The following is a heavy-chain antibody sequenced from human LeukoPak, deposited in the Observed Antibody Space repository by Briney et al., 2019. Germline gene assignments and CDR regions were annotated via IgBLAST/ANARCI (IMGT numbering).Heavy chain of an antibody. CDR1: GYTFTSYY. J-gene: IGHJ3*02. V-gene: IGHV1-24*01. CDR3: ATPQQLDAFDI. CDR2: FDPEDGET. D-gene: IGHD6-13*01. Sequence: GASVKVSCKASGYTFTSYYMHWVRQAPGKGLEWMGGFDPEDGETIYAQKFQGRVTMTEDTSTDTAYMELSSLRSEDTAVYYCATPQQLDAFDIWGQGTMVTVSS.